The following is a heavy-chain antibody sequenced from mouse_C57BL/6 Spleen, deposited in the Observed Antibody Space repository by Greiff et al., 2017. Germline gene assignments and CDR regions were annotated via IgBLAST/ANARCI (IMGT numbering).Heavy chain of an antibody. Sequence: EVMLVESGEGLVKPGGSLKLSCAASGFTFSSYAMAWVRQTPEKRLEWVAYISSGGGYTYYADTVKGRFTISKDNARNTLYLQMSSLTSEDTAMYYCTREVEGITTVVAKYYSMAYWGQGTSVTVSS. CDR2: ISSGGGYT. CDR1: GFTFSSYA. CDR3: TREVEGITTVVAKYYSMAY. D-gene: IGHD1-1*01. J-gene: IGHJ4*01. V-gene: IGHV5-9-1*02.